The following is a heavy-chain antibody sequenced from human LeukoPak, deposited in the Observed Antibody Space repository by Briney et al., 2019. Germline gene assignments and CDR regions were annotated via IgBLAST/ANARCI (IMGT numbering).Heavy chain of an antibody. CDR2: ISGDGGTT. V-gene: IGHV3-43*02. CDR3: AKARRSGTHYYDFDF. CDR1: GFNFDEYA. D-gene: IGHD3-10*01. J-gene: IGHJ4*02. Sequence: GGSLRLSCAASGFNFDEYAMYWVRQAPGKGLEWVSLISGDGGTTSYADSVKGRFTISRDNSENSLNLQMKSLRSEDTALYYCAKARRSGTHYYDFDFWGQGTLVTVSS.